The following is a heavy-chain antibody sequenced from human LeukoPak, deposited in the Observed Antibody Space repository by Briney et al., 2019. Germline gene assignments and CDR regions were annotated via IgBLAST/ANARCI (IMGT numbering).Heavy chain of an antibody. Sequence: GGSLRLSCAASGFTFSNYGMNWVRQAPGKGLEWVSAISGSGGSTYYANSVKGRFTISRDNYKSTLYLQMSSLRAEDTAVYYCAKGFSGNYGSLFDYWGQGTLVTVSS. V-gene: IGHV3-23*01. CDR1: GFTFSNYG. CDR2: ISGSGGST. CDR3: AKGFSGNYGSLFDY. J-gene: IGHJ4*02. D-gene: IGHD4-11*01.